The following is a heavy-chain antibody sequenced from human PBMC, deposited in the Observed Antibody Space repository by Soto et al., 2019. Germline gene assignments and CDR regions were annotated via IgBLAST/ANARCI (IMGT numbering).Heavy chain of an antibody. J-gene: IGHJ3*02. V-gene: IGHV3-66*01. D-gene: IGHD2-2*02. Sequence: EVQLVESGGGLVQPGGSLRLSCAASGFTVSSNYMSWVRQAPGKGLEWVSVISAGGSTYYADSVKGRFTISRDNSKNTLYLQMNSLRAEDKAVYYCARAIPDAFDIWGQGTVVTVSS. CDR2: ISAGGST. CDR1: GFTVSSNY. CDR3: ARAIPDAFDI.